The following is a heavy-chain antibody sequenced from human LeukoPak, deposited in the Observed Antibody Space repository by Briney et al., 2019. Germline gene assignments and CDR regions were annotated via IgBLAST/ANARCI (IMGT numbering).Heavy chain of an antibody. CDR1: GGSINSFY. CDR3: ARVEGVVRGLSPPSIKSRVYFDY. CDR2: IYYLGNT. J-gene: IGHJ4*02. V-gene: IGHV4-59*01. Sequence: SETLSLTCTVSGGSINSFYWSWIRQSPGKGLEWIGNIYYLGNTYYNPSLESRVTISIDTSKRQFSLKLTSVTAADTAVYYCARVEGVVRGLSPPSIKSRVYFDYWGQGALVTVSS. D-gene: IGHD3-10*01.